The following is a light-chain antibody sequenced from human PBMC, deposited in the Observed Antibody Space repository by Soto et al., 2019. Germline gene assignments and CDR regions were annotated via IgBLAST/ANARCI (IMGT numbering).Light chain of an antibody. Sequence: EIVLTQSPATLSFSPGERATLSCRASQSVSSYLAWYQQKPGQAPRLLIYDASNRATGIPARFSGSASGTDFTLTISSLEPEDFAVYYWQQRSNWPRTFGQGTKVEIK. J-gene: IGKJ1*01. CDR2: DAS. CDR3: QQRSNWPRT. CDR1: QSVSSY. V-gene: IGKV3-11*01.